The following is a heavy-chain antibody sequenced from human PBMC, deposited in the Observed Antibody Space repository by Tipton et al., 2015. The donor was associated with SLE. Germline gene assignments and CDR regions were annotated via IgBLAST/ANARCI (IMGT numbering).Heavy chain of an antibody. V-gene: IGHV4-59*11. CDR2: IYYSGST. J-gene: IGHJ4*02. D-gene: IGHD3-10*01. CDR3: ARGGRPDD. CDR1: GGSISSHY. Sequence: TLSLICTVSGGSISSHYWSWVRQPPGRGLEWIGYIYYSGSTNYNPSLKSRVTMSVDTSKNQFSLKLSSVTAADTAVYYCARGGRPDDWGQGTLVTVSS.